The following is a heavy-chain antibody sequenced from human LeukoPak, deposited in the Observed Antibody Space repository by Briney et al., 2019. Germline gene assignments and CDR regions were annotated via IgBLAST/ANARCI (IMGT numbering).Heavy chain of an antibody. CDR1: GFTVSSNY. CDR3: ASAQPGIAAAGSNYYYYGMDV. V-gene: IGHV3-66*01. CDR2: IYSGGST. Sequence: QAGGSLRLSCAASGFTVSSNYMSWVRQAPGKGLEWVSVIYSGGSTYYADSVKGRFNISRDNSKNTLYLQMNSLRAEDTAVYYCASAQPGIAAAGSNYYYYGMDVWGQGTTVTVSS. D-gene: IGHD6-13*01. J-gene: IGHJ6*02.